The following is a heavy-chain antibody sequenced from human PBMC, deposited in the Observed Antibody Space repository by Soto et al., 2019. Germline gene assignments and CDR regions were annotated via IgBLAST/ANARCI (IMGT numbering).Heavy chain of an antibody. CDR2: ISCSGGST. J-gene: IGHJ1*01. Sequence: EVQVLESGGGLVQPGGSLRVSWAASGLSFNTYAVSWVRQAPGKGLEWVSAISCSGGSTYYVDSVKGRFSISRDNSKNTLYLPMNSLREKHTAVYYCAKGPQVRLHYFQYWGPGTLVTVSS. D-gene: IGHD2-15*01. CDR3: AKGPQVRLHYFQY. CDR1: GLSFNTYA. V-gene: IGHV3-23*02.